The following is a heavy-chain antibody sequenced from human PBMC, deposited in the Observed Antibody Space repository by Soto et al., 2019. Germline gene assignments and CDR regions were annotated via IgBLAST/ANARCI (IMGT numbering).Heavy chain of an antibody. CDR3: ARGGFYDSSGARNYSYYGMNV. D-gene: IGHD3-22*01. J-gene: IGHJ6*02. V-gene: IGHV1-18*01. CDR1: GYTFTSYG. CDR2: ISAYDGYT. Sequence: QVQLVQSGAEVKKPGASVKVSCKASGYTFTSYGINWVRQAPGQGLEWLGWISAYDGYTNYAQILQGRVSMTTDTSTKTAYMELRRLRSDDTAMYYCARGGFYDSSGARNYSYYGMNVWGQGTTVTVSS.